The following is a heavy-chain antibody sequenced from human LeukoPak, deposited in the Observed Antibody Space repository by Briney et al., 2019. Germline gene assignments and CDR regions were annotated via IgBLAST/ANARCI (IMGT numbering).Heavy chain of an antibody. Sequence: TGGSLRLSCAASGFTFSTYAMSWVRQAPGKGLEWVSIISGSGDCTNYADSVKGRFTISRDNSKNTFYVQMNSLRAEDTAVYYCAKGNRSGSENWGQGTLVTVSS. J-gene: IGHJ4*02. CDR1: GFTFSTYA. CDR3: AKGNRSGSEN. CDR2: ISGSGDCT. D-gene: IGHD1-1*01. V-gene: IGHV3-23*01.